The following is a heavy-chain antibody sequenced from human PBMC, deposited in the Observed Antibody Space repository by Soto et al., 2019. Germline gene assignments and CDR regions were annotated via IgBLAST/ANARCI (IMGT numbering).Heavy chain of an antibody. J-gene: IGHJ6*03. CDR3: ARVKYYYGSGSYYKAYYYMDV. Sequence: ASVKVSCKASGYTFTSYYMHWVRQAPGQGLEWMGIINPSGGSTSYAQKFQGRVTMTRDTSTSTVYMELSSLRSEDTAVYYCARVKYYYGSGSYYKAYYYMDVWGKGTTVTVSS. D-gene: IGHD3-10*01. V-gene: IGHV1-46*03. CDR2: INPSGGST. CDR1: GYTFTSYY.